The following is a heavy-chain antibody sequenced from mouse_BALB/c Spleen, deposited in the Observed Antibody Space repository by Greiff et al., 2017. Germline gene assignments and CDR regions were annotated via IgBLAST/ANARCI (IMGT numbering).Heavy chain of an antibody. CDR2: IDPANGNT. Sequence: VQLKESGAELVKPGASVKLSCTASGFNIKDTYMHWVKQRPEQGLEWIGRIDPANGNTKYDPKFQGKATITADTSSNTAYLQLSSLTSEDTAVYYCASGTARATPFAYWGQGTLVTVSA. CDR3: ASGTARATPFAY. D-gene: IGHD3-2*01. CDR1: GFNIKDTY. J-gene: IGHJ3*01. V-gene: IGHV14-3*02.